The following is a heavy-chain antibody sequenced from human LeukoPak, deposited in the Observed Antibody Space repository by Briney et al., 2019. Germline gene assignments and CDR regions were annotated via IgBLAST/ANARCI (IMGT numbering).Heavy chain of an antibody. CDR3: ARGGSGSYYKYNWFDP. D-gene: IGHD3-10*01. Sequence: ASVKVSCKASGYTFTSYGISWVRQAPGQGLEWMGWISAYNGNTNYAQKFQGRVTMTRDTSISTAYMELSRLRSDDTAVYYCARGGSGSYYKYNWFDPWGQGTLVTVSS. CDR2: ISAYNGNT. J-gene: IGHJ5*02. CDR1: GYTFTSYG. V-gene: IGHV1-18*01.